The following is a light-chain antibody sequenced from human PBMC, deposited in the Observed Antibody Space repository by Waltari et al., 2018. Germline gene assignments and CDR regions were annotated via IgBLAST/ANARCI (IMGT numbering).Light chain of an antibody. CDR2: GAS. V-gene: IGKV3-20*01. J-gene: IGKJ2*01. CDR3: QQYVNSPRT. Sequence: EIVLTQSPGTLSLSPGERAALSCRASQTVTSNYLAWYQQKPRQAPRLLISGASNRATGIPDRYSGSGSGTDFTLTISRLEPDDFAVYYCQQYVNSPRTFGQGTKLEIK. CDR1: QTVTSNY.